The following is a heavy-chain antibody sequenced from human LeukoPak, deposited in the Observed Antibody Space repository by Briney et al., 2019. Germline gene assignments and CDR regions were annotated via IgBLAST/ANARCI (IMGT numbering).Heavy chain of an antibody. D-gene: IGHD4-17*01. Sequence: GGSLRLSCAASGFTFSSHAMSWVRHPPGTGLEWVSGISGDGDSTYYADSVKGRFTISRDNSENTLYLLMNSLRAEDTAVYYCAKVAVTPYFDYWGQGTLVTVSS. J-gene: IGHJ4*02. CDR3: AKVAVTPYFDY. V-gene: IGHV3-23*01. CDR1: GFTFSSHA. CDR2: ISGDGDST.